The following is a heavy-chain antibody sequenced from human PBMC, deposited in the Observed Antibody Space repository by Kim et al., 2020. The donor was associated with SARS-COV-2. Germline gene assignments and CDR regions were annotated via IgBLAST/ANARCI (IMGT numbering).Heavy chain of an antibody. CDR3: AKGVRYYYYGMDV. Sequence: LRLSCAASGFSFGDCAMHWVRQVPGKGLEWVSGISWNSGSIGYADSVKGRFTISRDNAKNSLYLQMNSLRAEDTALYYCAKGVRYYYYGMDVWGQGTTVTVSS. J-gene: IGHJ6*02. V-gene: IGHV3-9*01. CDR1: GFSFGDCA. CDR2: ISWNSGSI.